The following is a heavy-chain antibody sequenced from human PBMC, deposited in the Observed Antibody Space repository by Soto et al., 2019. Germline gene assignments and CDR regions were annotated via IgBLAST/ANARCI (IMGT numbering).Heavy chain of an antibody. J-gene: IGHJ4*02. V-gene: IGHV4-4*02. CDR1: GGSISSSHW. CDR2: VYHSGGN. Sequence: QVQLQESGPGLVKPSGTLSLTCAVSGGSISSSHWWSWVRQPPGKGLEWIGEVYHSGGNNYNPSSKRRVTRSVDKANNHFPLILSPVPAADTAVYYCASSGGGEDYWGQGTLVTVSS. D-gene: IGHD3-16*01. CDR3: ASSGGGEDY.